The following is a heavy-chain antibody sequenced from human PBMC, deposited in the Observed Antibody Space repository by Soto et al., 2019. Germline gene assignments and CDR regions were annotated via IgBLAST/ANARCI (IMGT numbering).Heavy chain of an antibody. V-gene: IGHV4-34*01. CDR3: ARLRHDFWSGYLFDY. CDR2: INHSGST. D-gene: IGHD3-3*01. Sequence: PGKGLEWIGEINHSGSTNYNPSLKRRVNISVDTSKNQFSLKLSSVTAADTAVYYCARLRHDFWSGYLFDYWGRGTLVTVSS. J-gene: IGHJ4*02.